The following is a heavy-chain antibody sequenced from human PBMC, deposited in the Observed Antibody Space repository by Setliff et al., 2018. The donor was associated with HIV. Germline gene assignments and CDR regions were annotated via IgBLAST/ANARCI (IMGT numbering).Heavy chain of an antibody. Sequence: GGSLRLSCAASGFTFSSYWMHWVRQAPGRGLEWVANIKQDGSDMHYIESVKGRFTIFRDNAKNSLSLQMNSLRVEDTAVYYCADPPSGFWGQGTLVTVSS. CDR3: ADPPSGF. CDR2: IKQDGSDM. V-gene: IGHV3-7*01. D-gene: IGHD3-10*01. CDR1: GFTFSSYW. J-gene: IGHJ4*02.